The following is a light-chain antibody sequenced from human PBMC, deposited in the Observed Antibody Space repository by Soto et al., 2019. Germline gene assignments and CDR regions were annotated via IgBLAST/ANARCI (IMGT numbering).Light chain of an antibody. CDR1: TSDVPGSNP. CDR3: SSYITSDIVV. J-gene: IGLJ2*01. Sequence: QSALTQPASLSASRGQSITISCTGTTSDVPGSNPVSWYQQHPGKAPILIVFDVFKRPSGISDRFSGSKSDNTASLTISGLQAEDEADYYCSSYITSDIVVFGGGTKLTV. V-gene: IGLV2-14*01. CDR2: DVF.